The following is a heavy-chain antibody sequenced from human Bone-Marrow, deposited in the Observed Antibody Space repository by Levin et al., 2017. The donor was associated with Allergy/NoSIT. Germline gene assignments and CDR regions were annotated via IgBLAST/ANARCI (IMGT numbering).Heavy chain of an antibody. Sequence: MSSSPLSLLVSVSGGSVSSVSSCWSWIRQPPFPFLSFLFSLSPRGRAQHHPSLKSRATISVDTSKNQLSLKLTSVTAADTGVYYCARDRVVPDVKAFYDYGMDVWGQGTTVTVSS. J-gene: IGHJ6*02. CDR3: ARDRVVPDVKAFYDYGMDV. CDR2: LSPRGRA. CDR1: GGSVSSVSSC. D-gene: IGHD2-2*01. V-gene: IGHV4-61*01.